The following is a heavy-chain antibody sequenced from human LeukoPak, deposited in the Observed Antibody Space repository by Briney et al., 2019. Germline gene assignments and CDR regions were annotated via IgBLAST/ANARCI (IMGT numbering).Heavy chain of an antibody. CDR2: ISGSGGST. D-gene: IGHD3-3*01. CDR1: GFTFSSYA. Sequence: GGSLRLSCAASGFTFSSYAMSWVRPAPGKGLEWVSGISGSGGSTYYADSVKGRFTISRDNSKNTLSLQMNSLRAEDTAVYYCARGGDFWSGYSRGYYMDVWGKGTTVTVSS. V-gene: IGHV3-23*01. J-gene: IGHJ6*03. CDR3: ARGGDFWSGYSRGYYMDV.